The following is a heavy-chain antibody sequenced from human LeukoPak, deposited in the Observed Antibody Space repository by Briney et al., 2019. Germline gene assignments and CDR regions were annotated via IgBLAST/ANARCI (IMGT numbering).Heavy chain of an antibody. Sequence: AGGSLRLSCAASGFTFSSYSMNWVRQAPGKGLEWVSSISSSSSYIYYADSVKGRFTISRDNAKDSLYLQMNSLRAEDTAVYYCARDFPSYQLLIYAGYYYYGMDVWGQGTTVTVSS. D-gene: IGHD2-2*01. V-gene: IGHV3-21*01. J-gene: IGHJ6*02. CDR3: ARDFPSYQLLIYAGYYYYGMDV. CDR1: GFTFSSYS. CDR2: ISSSSSYI.